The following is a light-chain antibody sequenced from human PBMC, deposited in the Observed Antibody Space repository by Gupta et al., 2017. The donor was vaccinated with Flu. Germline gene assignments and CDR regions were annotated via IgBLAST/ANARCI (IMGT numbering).Light chain of an antibody. CDR2: EGS. CDR1: QSLLYSDGKTY. CDR3: KQNIHLPWT. Sequence: DVVMNQTPLSLSVIPGQPASISCKSSQSLLYSDGKTYLYWYVQRPGQPPQPLIYEGSNRGSGVSDRFSGRGSGTDFTLKISRVEAEDVGVYYCKQNIHLPWTFGQGTKVEIK. J-gene: IGKJ1*01. V-gene: IGKV2D-29*01.